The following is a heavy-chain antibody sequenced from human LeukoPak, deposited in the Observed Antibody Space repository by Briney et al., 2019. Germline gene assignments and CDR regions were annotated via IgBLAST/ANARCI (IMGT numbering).Heavy chain of an antibody. Sequence: SETLSLTCTVSGVSISSSSYYWGWIRQPPGKGLEWIGSIYYSGSTYYNPSLKSRVTISVDTSKNQFSLKLSSVTAADTAVYYCARAGPVGVAASSWFDPWGQGTLVTVSS. V-gene: IGHV4-39*07. CDR1: GVSISSSSYY. CDR2: IYYSGST. D-gene: IGHD2-15*01. CDR3: ARAGPVGVAASSWFDP. J-gene: IGHJ5*02.